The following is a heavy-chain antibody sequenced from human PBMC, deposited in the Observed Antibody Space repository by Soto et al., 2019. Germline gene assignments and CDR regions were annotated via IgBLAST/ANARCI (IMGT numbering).Heavy chain of an antibody. D-gene: IGHD2-8*01. J-gene: IGHJ4*02. V-gene: IGHV5-51*01. CDR3: ARLGYCTNGICYSLDF. CDR2: IYPGDSDT. Sequence: GESLKISCKGSGYSFTSHWIGWVRQMPGKGLEWMGLIYPGDSDTRYRPSFQGQVTISADKSISTAYLQWSSLKASDTAMYFCARLGYCTNGICYSLDFWGQGTLVTVSS. CDR1: GYSFTSHW.